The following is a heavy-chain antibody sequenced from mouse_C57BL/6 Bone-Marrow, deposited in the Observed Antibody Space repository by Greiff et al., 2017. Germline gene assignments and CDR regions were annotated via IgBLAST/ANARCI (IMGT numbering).Heavy chain of an antibody. CDR3: AREGSFYYDYGYAMDY. V-gene: IGHV1-50*01. Sequence: QVQLQQPGAELVKPGALVKLSCKASGYTFTSYWMQWVKQRPGQGLEWIGEIDPSDSYTNYNQKFKGKATLTVDTSSSTAYMQLSSLTSEDSAVYYCAREGSFYYDYGYAMDYWGQGTSVTVSS. J-gene: IGHJ4*01. D-gene: IGHD2-4*01. CDR2: IDPSDSYT. CDR1: GYTFTSYW.